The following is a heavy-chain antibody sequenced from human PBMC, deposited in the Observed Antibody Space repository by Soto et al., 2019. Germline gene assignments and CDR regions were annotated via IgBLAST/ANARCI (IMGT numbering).Heavy chain of an antibody. CDR3: ARTKRNTGYYYIYFDL. J-gene: IGHJ2*01. CDR2: IYNSGIT. D-gene: IGHD3-22*01. V-gene: IGHV4-61*01. Sequence: QVQLQESGPGLVKPSETLSLTCTVSSDSVSSGTYYWSWIRQPPGKGLEWIGYIYNSGITNYNPSLRRRVTLSVDPSKNQSSLTLTSMTAADTALYYCARTKRNTGYYYIYFDLWGRGTLVTVSS. CDR1: SDSVSSGTYY.